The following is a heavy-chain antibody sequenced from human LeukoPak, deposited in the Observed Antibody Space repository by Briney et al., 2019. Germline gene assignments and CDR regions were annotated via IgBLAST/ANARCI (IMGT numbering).Heavy chain of an antibody. V-gene: IGHV3-30*03. J-gene: IGHJ3*02. D-gene: IGHD3-3*01. CDR1: GFTFSSYG. CDR2: ISYDGSNK. Sequence: PGRSLRLSCAASGFTFSSYGMHWVRQAPGKGLEWVAVISYDGSNKYYADSVKGRFTISRDNSKNTLYLQMNSLRAEDTAVYYCARTYDFGRGPPGDAFDNWGPGTWVIVSA. CDR3: ARTYDFGRGPPGDAFDN.